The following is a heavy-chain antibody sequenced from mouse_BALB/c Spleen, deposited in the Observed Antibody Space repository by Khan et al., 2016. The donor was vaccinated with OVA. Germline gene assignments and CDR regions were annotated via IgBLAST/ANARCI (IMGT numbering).Heavy chain of an antibody. V-gene: IGHV1-52*01. Sequence: QVRLQQSGPELVRPGASVKMSCKASGYTFTNYWMHWVKQRPGQGLEWIGIIDPSTSETRLNQKFKDKATLNVDKSSNTAYMQLNSLTYEDSATYYCARHDYGGCSCWGEGTLVTASA. CDR3: ARHDYGGCSC. J-gene: IGHJ3*01. CDR1: GYTFTNYW. CDR2: IDPSTSET. D-gene: IGHD2-4*01.